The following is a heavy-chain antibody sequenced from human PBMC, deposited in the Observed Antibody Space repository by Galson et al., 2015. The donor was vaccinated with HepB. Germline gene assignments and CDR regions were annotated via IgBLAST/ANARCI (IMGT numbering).Heavy chain of an antibody. V-gene: IGHV3-23*01. D-gene: IGHD3/OR15-3a*01. J-gene: IGHJ4*02. CDR2: ITDTGLTT. CDR3: AKATGRGTGGTTSFDV. CDR1: GFTFSHYS. Sequence: SLRLSCAASGFTFSHYSMTWVRQAPGKGLEWVSIITDTGLTTYSADSVRGRFSISRDNTKDTLFLRMNNLRVEDTAIYYCAKATGRGTGGTTSFDVWGQGTLVSVSS.